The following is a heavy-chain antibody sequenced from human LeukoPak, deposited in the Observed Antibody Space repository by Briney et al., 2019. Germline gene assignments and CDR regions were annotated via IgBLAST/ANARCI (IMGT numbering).Heavy chain of an antibody. D-gene: IGHD6-19*01. Sequence: PGGSLRLSCAATGFTFSSNRMNWVRQAPGKGLEWVSYISSRSSTIYYADSVKGRFTISRDNATNSLYLQMNSLRAEDTAVYYCARGAGSGRNHFDYWGQGTLVTVSS. CDR3: ARGAGSGRNHFDY. CDR1: GFTFSSNR. J-gene: IGHJ4*02. V-gene: IGHV3-48*01. CDR2: ISSRSSTI.